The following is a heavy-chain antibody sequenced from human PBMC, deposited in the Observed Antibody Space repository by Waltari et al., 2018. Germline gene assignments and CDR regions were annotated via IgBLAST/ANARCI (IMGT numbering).Heavy chain of an antibody. Sequence: QVQLVESGGGVVQPGGSLRLSCAASGFTLSSYGMHWVRQATGRGLGWVEVIWYYGSNKYDADSVKGRFTISRDNSKNTLYLQMNSLRAEDTAVYYCARVKARSGGSYYYGMDVWGQGTTVTVSS. D-gene: IGHD2-15*01. CDR3: ARVKARSGGSYYYGMDV. CDR2: IWYYGSNK. V-gene: IGHV3-33*01. J-gene: IGHJ6*02. CDR1: GFTLSSYG.